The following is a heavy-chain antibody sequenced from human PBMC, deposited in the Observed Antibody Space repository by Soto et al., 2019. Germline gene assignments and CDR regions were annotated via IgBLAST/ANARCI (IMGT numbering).Heavy chain of an antibody. V-gene: IGHV1-2*02. Sequence: ASVKVSFKASGYTFTGYYMHWLRQAPGQGLEWMGWINPNSGGTNYAQKFQGRVTMTRDTSISTAYMELSRLRSDDTAVYYCAREFSSGYVDYWGQGTLVTVSS. D-gene: IGHD3-22*01. CDR2: INPNSGGT. CDR1: GYTFTGYY. J-gene: IGHJ4*02. CDR3: AREFSSGYVDY.